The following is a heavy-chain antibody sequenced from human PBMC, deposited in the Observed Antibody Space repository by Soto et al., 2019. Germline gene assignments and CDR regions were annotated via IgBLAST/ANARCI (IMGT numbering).Heavy chain of an antibody. CDR1: GGSFSGYD. J-gene: IGHJ5*02. CDR2: INHSGST. V-gene: IGHV4-34*01. Sequence: SETLSLTCAVYGGSFSGYDWSWIRQPPGKGLEWIGEINHSGSTNYNPSLKSRVTISVDTSKNQFSLKLSSVTAADTAVYYCAREGAIRFLEWLPMNNWFDPWGQGTLVTVSS. CDR3: AREGAIRFLEWLPMNNWFDP. D-gene: IGHD3-3*01.